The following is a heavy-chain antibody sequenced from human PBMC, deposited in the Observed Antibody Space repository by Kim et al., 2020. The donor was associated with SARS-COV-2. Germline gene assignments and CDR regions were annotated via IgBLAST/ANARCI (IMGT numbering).Heavy chain of an antibody. CDR1: GGSISSYY. CDR2: IYYSGST. Sequence: SETLSLTCTVSGGSISSYYWSWIRQPPGKGLEWIGYIYYSGSTNYNPSLKSRVTISVDTSKNQFSLKLSSVTAADTAVYYCARAARSGWELLSRGFDYWGQGTLVTISS. V-gene: IGHV4-59*01. D-gene: IGHD1-26*01. CDR3: ARAARSGWELLSRGFDY. J-gene: IGHJ4*02.